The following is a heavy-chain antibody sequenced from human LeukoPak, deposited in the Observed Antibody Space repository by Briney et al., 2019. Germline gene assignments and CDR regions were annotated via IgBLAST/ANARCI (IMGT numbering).Heavy chain of an antibody. CDR3: AKEGGSYYIDN. J-gene: IGHJ4*02. V-gene: IGHV3-53*01. Sequence: PGGSLRLSCAASGFTFSDYYMSWIRQAPGKGLEWVSVIYRGGSTYYADSVKGRFTISRDNSKNTLHLQMNSLRDEDTAMYYCAKEGGSYYIDNWGQGTLVTVSS. CDR2: IYRGGST. CDR1: GFTFSDYY. D-gene: IGHD1-26*01.